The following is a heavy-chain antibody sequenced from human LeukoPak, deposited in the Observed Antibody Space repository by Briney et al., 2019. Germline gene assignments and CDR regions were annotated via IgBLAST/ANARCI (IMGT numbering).Heavy chain of an antibody. CDR3: ARGASRSFCY. V-gene: IGHV1-8*03. CDR2: MNPNSGNT. Sequence: ASVKVSCKASGYTFTGYDINWVRQAPGQGLEWMGWMNPNSGNTGYAQKFQGRVTSTRDTSISRAYMELSSLRSGDTAVYDCARGASRSFCYWGQGTLVTVSS. J-gene: IGHJ4*02. CDR1: GYTFTGYD. D-gene: IGHD3-3*01.